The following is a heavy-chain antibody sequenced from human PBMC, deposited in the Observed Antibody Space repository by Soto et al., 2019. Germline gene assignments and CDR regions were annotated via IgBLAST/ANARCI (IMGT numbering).Heavy chain of an antibody. D-gene: IGHD5-12*01. V-gene: IGHV1-18*04. CDR1: GYTFTSYG. CDR2: ISAYNGNT. CDR3: ARDWVATYYYYGMDV. Sequence: SVKVSCKASGYTFTSYGISWVRQAPVQGLEWMGWISAYNGNTNYAQKLQGRVTMTTDTSTSTAYMELRSLRSDDTAVYYCARDWVATYYYYGMDVWGQGTTVTVSS. J-gene: IGHJ6*02.